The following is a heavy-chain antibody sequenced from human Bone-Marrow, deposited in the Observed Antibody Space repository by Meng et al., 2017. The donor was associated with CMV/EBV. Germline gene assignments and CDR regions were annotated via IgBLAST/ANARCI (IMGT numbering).Heavy chain of an antibody. CDR3: ARAGGDYYYGMDV. Sequence: GESLKTSCAASGFTFSSYWMHWVRQAPGKGLVWVSRINSDGSSTSYADSVKGRFTISRDNAKNTLYLQMNSLRAEDTAVYYCARAGGDYYYGMDVWGQGTTVTVSS. D-gene: IGHD3-10*01. CDR1: GFTFSSYW. V-gene: IGHV3-74*01. CDR2: INSDGSST. J-gene: IGHJ6*02.